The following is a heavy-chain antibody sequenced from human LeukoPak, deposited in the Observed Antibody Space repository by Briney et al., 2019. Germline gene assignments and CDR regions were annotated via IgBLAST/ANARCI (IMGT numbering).Heavy chain of an antibody. Sequence: TGGSLRLSCAASGFTFSSYAMSWVRQAPGKGLEWVSAISGSGGSTYYADSVKGRFTISRDNSKNTLYLQMNSLRAEDTAVYYCAKGPGGSYYYYYMDVWGKGTTVTISS. CDR3: AKGPGGSYYYYYMDV. CDR1: GFTFSSYA. J-gene: IGHJ6*03. V-gene: IGHV3-23*01. D-gene: IGHD1-14*01. CDR2: ISGSGGST.